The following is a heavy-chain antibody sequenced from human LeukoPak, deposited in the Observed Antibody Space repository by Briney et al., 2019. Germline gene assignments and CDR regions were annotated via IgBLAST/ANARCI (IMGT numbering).Heavy chain of an antibody. CDR2: FYGSGNT. CDR3: ATRLIVNTAHSQVDY. Sequence: PSETLSLTCTVSGAPITDPLHYWSWIRQPAGKGLEWIGRFYGSGNTNYNPSFESRVTISVDTARNQFFLNLTSVTAADTAVYYCATRLIVNTAHSQVDYWGQGTLVTVSS. V-gene: IGHV4-61*02. J-gene: IGHJ4*02. CDR1: GAPITDPLHY. D-gene: IGHD2/OR15-2a*01.